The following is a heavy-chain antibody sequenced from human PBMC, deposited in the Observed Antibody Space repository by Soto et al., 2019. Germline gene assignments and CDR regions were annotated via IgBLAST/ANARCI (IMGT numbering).Heavy chain of an antibody. Sequence: RLRETLSLTCAVYGGSFSDYYGTWIRQSPGKGLEWIGEINHSGITYYNPSLKSRVSISVDTSKNQFSLELRSVTAADTAMYYCARGRLEWLLLGYGVDVWGQGTPVTVSS. CDR2: INHSGIT. J-gene: IGHJ6*02. CDR3: ARGRLEWLLLGYGVDV. CDR1: GGSFSDYY. D-gene: IGHD3-3*01. V-gene: IGHV4-34*01.